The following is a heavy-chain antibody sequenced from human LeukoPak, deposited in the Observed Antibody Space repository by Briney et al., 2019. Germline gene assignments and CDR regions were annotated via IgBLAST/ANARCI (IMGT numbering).Heavy chain of an antibody. J-gene: IGHJ4*02. CDR3: AKKTPGDWVPLDS. Sequence: GSLQLSCAASGFTFSSYGMYWVRQAPGKGLEWVAFIRYDGSNKYYADSVKDRFTISRDNSKNTLFLQMNSLRVEDTAVYYCAKKTPGDWVPLDSWGQGTVVTVSS. V-gene: IGHV3-30*02. CDR1: GFTFSSYG. CDR2: IRYDGSNK. D-gene: IGHD3-9*01.